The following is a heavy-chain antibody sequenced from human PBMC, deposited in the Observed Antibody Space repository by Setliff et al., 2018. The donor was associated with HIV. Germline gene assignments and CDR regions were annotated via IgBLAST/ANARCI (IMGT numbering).Heavy chain of an antibody. CDR1: GGTFSSYA. J-gene: IGHJ4*02. CDR2: IIPIFGTA. Sequence: ASVKVSCKASGGTFSSYAISWVRQAPGQGLEWMGGIIPIFGTANYAQKFQGRVTITADESTSTAYMELSSLRSEDTAVYYCARSRSSGYYCDYWGQGTLVAVSS. CDR3: ARSRSSGYYCDY. D-gene: IGHD3-22*01. V-gene: IGHV1-69*13.